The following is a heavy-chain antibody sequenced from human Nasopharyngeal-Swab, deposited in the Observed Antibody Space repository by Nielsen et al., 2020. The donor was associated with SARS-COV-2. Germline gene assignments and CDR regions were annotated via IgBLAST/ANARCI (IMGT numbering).Heavy chain of an antibody. D-gene: IGHD5-18*01. CDR3: ARDVEEWLVVPSLSFDH. CDR2: ISVYNADR. Sequence: ASVKVSCKASGYSFPSYGINWVRQAPGQGLEWMGWISVYNADRNYAEKFQGRVSMTTDTSTTTAYMELRSLRSDDTAMYYCARDVEEWLVVPSLSFDHWGQGTLVTVSS. CDR1: GYSFPSYG. J-gene: IGHJ4*02. V-gene: IGHV1-18*01.